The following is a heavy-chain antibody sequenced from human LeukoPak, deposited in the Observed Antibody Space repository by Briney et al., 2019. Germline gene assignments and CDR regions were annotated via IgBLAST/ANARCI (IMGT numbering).Heavy chain of an antibody. CDR1: GYTFTSYY. Sequence: ASVKVSCKASGYTFTSYYMHWVRQAPGQGLEWMGIINPSGGSTSYAQKFQGRVTMTRDTSTSTVYMELSSLRSEDTAVYYCARGGDILTGYHLYFDYWGQGTLVTVSS. CDR3: ARGGDILTGYHLYFDY. V-gene: IGHV1-46*01. J-gene: IGHJ4*02. D-gene: IGHD3-9*01. CDR2: INPSGGST.